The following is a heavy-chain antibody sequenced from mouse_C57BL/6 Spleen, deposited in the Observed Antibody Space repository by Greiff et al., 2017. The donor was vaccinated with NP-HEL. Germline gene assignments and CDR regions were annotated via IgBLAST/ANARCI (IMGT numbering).Heavy chain of an antibody. Sequence: EVMLVESGGGLVKPGGSLKLSCAASGFTFSSYTMSWVRQTPEKRLEWVATISGGGGNTYYPDSVKGRFTISRDNAKNTLYLQMSSLRSEDTALYYCARQGWDVRYFDVWGTGTTVTVSS. J-gene: IGHJ1*03. V-gene: IGHV5-9*01. CDR3: ARQGWDVRYFDV. CDR1: GFTFSSYT. CDR2: ISGGGGNT. D-gene: IGHD4-1*01.